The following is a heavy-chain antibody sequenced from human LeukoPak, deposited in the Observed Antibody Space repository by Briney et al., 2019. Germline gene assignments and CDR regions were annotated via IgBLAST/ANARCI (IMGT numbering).Heavy chain of an antibody. J-gene: IGHJ3*02. CDR3: ARGSAFDI. Sequence: PGGSLRLSCAVSGLTSSSFAISWVRQAPGKGLEWVAVISYDGSNKYYADSVKGRFTISRDNSKNTLYLQMNSLRAEDTAVYYCARGSAFDIWGQGTMVTVSS. CDR2: ISYDGSNK. V-gene: IGHV3-30*04. CDR1: GLTSSSFA.